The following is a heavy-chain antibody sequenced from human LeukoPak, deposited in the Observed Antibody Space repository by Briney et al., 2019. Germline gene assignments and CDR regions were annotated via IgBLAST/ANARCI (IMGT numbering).Heavy chain of an antibody. J-gene: IGHJ4*02. V-gene: IGHV4-59*01. CDR3: VRVNYGDYDY. CDR2: IYYSGST. Sequence: PSETLSLTCTVSGGSISSYYWSWIRQPPGKGLEWIGYIYYSGSTNYNPSLKSRVTISVDTSKNQFSLKLSSVTAADTAVYYCVRVNYGDYDYWGQGTLVTVSS. CDR1: GGSISSYY. D-gene: IGHD4-17*01.